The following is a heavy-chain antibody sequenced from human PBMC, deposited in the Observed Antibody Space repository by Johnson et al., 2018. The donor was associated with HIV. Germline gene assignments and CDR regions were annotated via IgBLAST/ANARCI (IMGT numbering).Heavy chain of an antibody. D-gene: IGHD1-26*01. CDR1: GFTFSSYA. V-gene: IGHV3-23*04. CDR3: ARDTLAWGLLPPIGAFDI. CDR2: IRGSGGST. J-gene: IGHJ3*02. Sequence: VQLVESGGGLVQPGWSLRLSCAASGFTFSSYAMSWVRQAPGKGLEWVSAIRGSGGSTYYADSVKGRFTLYRDNSKNTLYLQMNSLRDEDTAVYYCARDTLAWGLLPPIGAFDIWGQGTMVTVSS.